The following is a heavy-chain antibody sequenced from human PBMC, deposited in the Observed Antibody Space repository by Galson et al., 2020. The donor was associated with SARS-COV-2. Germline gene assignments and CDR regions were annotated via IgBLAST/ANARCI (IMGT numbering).Heavy chain of an antibody. J-gene: IGHJ4*02. Sequence: ASETLSLTRTVSGGSISSSTYYWGWIRQPPGKGLEWIGSIYYSGKIYYNPSLKSRVTISVDTSKNQFSLKLSSVTAADTAVYYCAGVPAYYFDYWGQGTLVTVSS. CDR1: GGSISSSTYY. CDR3: AGVPAYYFDY. V-gene: IGHV4-39*02. CDR2: IYYSGKI.